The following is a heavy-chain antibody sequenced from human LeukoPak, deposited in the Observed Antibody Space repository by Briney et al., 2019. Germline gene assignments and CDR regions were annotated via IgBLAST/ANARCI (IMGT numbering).Heavy chain of an antibody. V-gene: IGHV5-51*01. J-gene: IGHJ4*02. D-gene: IGHD4-11*01. Sequence: HGESLKISCKGSGYSFTSYWIGWVRQMPGKGLEWMGIIYPGDSDTRYSPSFPGQVTISADKSISTAYLQWSSLKASDIAMYFCAIYDYKFDYWGQGTLVTVSS. CDR2: IYPGDSDT. CDR1: GYSFTSYW. CDR3: AIYDYKFDY.